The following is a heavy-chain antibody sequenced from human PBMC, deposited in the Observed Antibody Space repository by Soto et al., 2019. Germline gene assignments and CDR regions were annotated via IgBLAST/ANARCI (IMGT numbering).Heavy chain of an antibody. J-gene: IGHJ4*02. CDR2: MNPNSGNT. CDR3: ARERTSSWRFDY. Sequence: QVQLVQSGAEVKKPGASVKVSCKAFGYTFTSYDINWVRQATGQGLEWMGWMNPNSGNTGYAQKFQGRVTMTRNTSISTAYMELSTLRSEDTAVYYCARERTSSWRFDYWGQGTLVTVSS. CDR1: GYTFTSYD. D-gene: IGHD6-13*01. V-gene: IGHV1-8*01.